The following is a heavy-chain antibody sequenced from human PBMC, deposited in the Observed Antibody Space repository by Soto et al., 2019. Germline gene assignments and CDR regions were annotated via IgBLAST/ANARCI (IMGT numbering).Heavy chain of an antibody. J-gene: IGHJ4*02. Sequence: ESLSLTCAVSGGSISRNYWCSWVRQPPGKGLEWIGNIYHRGSTDYEPSLKSRVTISLDKTKNQFSLKLSSVTAADTAVYYCARQPGYYDILTGYTTYYFDSWGQGILVTVSS. V-gene: IGHV4-4*02. D-gene: IGHD3-9*01. CDR3: ARQPGYYDILTGYTTYYFDS. CDR1: GGSISRNYW. CDR2: IYHRGST.